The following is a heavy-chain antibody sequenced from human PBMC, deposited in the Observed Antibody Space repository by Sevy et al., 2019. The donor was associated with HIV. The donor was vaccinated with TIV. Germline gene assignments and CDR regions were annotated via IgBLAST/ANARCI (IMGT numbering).Heavy chain of an antibody. D-gene: IGHD6-13*01. V-gene: IGHV3-23*01. J-gene: IGHJ4*02. CDR3: AKEGTWYGRDYFDY. CDR1: GFSFSLYA. Sequence: GGSLRLSCVASGFSFSLYAMSWVRQAPGKGLEWVSAISGGGGSTYYADSVKGRFTISRDTSKNTLSLQMTSLRAEDTAVYHCAKEGTWYGRDYFDYWGQGTLVTVSS. CDR2: ISGGGGST.